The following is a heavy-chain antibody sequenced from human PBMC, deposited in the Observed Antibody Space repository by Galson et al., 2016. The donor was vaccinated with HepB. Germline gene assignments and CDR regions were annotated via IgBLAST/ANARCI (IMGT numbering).Heavy chain of an antibody. V-gene: IGHV4-39*01. CDR3: ARPNYSFSRIDY. J-gene: IGHJ4*02. Sequence: SETLSLTCTVSGVSISSSRFYRGWLRQPPGKGLEWIGSIFYSGNTYYNPSLKSRVSISVDTSQHQFSLKLSSVTAADTAMYYCARPNYSFSRIDYWGQGTLVTVSP. CDR1: GVSISSSRFY. D-gene: IGHD3-3*01. CDR2: IFYSGNT.